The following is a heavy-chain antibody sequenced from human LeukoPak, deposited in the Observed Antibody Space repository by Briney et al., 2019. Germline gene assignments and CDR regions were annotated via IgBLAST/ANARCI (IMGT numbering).Heavy chain of an antibody. Sequence: GSLRLSCAASGFTFRGYAMNWVRQAPGKGLEWGSVISGSGSTTDYADSVKGRFTISRDNSKNTLYLQMSSLRAEDTGVYYCAKSFGPVIAAAGTGADWGQGTLVTVSS. D-gene: IGHD6-13*01. CDR1: GFTFRGYA. V-gene: IGHV3-23*01. CDR2: ISGSGSTT. CDR3: AKSFGPVIAAAGTGAD. J-gene: IGHJ4*02.